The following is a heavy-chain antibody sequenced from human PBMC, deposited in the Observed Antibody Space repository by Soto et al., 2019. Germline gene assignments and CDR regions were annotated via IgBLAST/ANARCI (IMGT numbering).Heavy chain of an antibody. CDR2: ITYDAEYQ. CDR1: GFNFRDYN. J-gene: IGHJ6*02. V-gene: IGHV3-30*18. Sequence: QVHRVESGGRVVQPGGSLRLSCEASGFNFRDYNMFWVRQAPGKGLEWVALITYDAEYQYYGDSVNGRFTISRDNSKSTRSLQLTGRRADDTAVYYCAKDRRYYYDIEAHYGLDVWGQGTTVSVSS. CDR3: AKDRRYYYDIEAHYGLDV. D-gene: IGHD3-22*01.